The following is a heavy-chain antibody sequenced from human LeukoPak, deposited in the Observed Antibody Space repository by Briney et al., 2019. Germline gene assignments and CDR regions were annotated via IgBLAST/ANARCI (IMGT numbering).Heavy chain of an antibody. V-gene: IGHV3-7*01. CDR2: IKQDGGEK. J-gene: IGHJ6*02. Sequence: GGSLRLSCAASGFTFSSYWMSWVRQAPGKGLEWVANIKQDGGEKYYVDSVKGRLTISRDNAKNSLYLQMNSLRAEDTAVYYCGREGARGRRVTIFGVAAYGMDVWGQGTTVTVSS. D-gene: IGHD3-3*01. CDR1: GFTFSSYW. CDR3: GREGARGRRVTIFGVAAYGMDV.